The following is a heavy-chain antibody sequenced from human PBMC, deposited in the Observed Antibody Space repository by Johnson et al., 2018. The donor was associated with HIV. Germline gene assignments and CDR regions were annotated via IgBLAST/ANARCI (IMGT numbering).Heavy chain of an antibody. CDR1: GFTFSSYG. CDR2: ISYDGSNK. D-gene: IGHD3-3*01. J-gene: IGHJ3*02. Sequence: QVQLMESGGGVVQPGRSLRLSCAASGFTFSSYGMHWVRQAPGNGLEWVAVISYDGSNKYYADSVKGRFTISRDNSKNTLYLQMNSLRAVDTAVYYCARWSLSNAFDIWGQGTMVTVSS. V-gene: IGHV3-30*19. CDR3: ARWSLSNAFDI.